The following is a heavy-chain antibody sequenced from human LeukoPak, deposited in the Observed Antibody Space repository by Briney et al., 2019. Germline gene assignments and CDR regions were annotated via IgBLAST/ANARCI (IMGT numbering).Heavy chain of an antibody. CDR1: GGTFSSYA. J-gene: IGHJ5*02. Sequence: ASVRVSCKASGGTFSSYAISWVRQAPGQGLEWMGGIIPIFGTANYAQKFQGRVTITTDESTSTASMELSSLRSEDTAVYYCASIAAAGPSAWGQGTLVTVSS. D-gene: IGHD6-13*01. CDR2: IIPIFGTA. V-gene: IGHV1-69*05. CDR3: ASIAAAGPSA.